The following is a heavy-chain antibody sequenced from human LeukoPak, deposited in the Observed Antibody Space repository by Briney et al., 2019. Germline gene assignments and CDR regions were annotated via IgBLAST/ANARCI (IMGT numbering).Heavy chain of an antibody. V-gene: IGHV1-18*01. D-gene: IGHD3-9*01. CDR3: ARDRVILTGPDAFDI. J-gene: IGHJ3*02. Sequence: ASVKVSCKASGYTFTSYGISWVRQAPGQGLEWMGWISAYNGNTNYAQKLQGRVTMTRNTSISTAYMELSSLRSEDTAVYYCARDRVILTGPDAFDIWGQGTMVTVSS. CDR2: ISAYNGNT. CDR1: GYTFTSYG.